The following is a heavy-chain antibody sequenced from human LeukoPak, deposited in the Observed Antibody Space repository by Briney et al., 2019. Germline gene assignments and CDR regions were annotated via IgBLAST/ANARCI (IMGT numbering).Heavy chain of an antibody. V-gene: IGHV3-48*04. D-gene: IGHD4-11*01. CDR3: ARDYINYSPDY. CDR1: GFAFSSFS. CDR2: ISSNSRTT. Sequence: SGGSLRLSCAASGFAFSSFSMDWVRQAPGRGLELVSYISSNSRTTYYADSVKGRFTISRDNAKNSLYLQMNSLRAEDTAVYYCARDYINYSPDYWGQGTLVTVSS. J-gene: IGHJ4*02.